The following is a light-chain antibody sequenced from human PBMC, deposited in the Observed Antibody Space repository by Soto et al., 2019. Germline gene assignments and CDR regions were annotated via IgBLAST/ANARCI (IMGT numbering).Light chain of an antibody. CDR3: QQSYSTLIFT. J-gene: IGKJ3*01. V-gene: IGKV1-39*01. CDR2: AAT. Sequence: EIQLTQSPSSLSASVGDRVTITCRASQSISSYLNWYQQKPGKAPKLLILAATSLQSGVPSRFRGSGSGTDFTLTTSSLQPEDFATYYCQQSYSTLIFTFGPGTQVDIK. CDR1: QSISSY.